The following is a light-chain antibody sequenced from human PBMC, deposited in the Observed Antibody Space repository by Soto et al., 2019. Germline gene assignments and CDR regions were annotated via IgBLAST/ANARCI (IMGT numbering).Light chain of an antibody. J-gene: IGKJ4*01. V-gene: IGKV3-15*01. CDR2: GAS. Sequence: EIMMTQSPATLSVSPGERATLSCRASQSVSSNLAWYQQKPGQAPRLLIYGASTRATGIPARFSGSGSDTEFPLTISSLQYEDVAVYYCQQYNNWPPLTFGGGTKVEIK. CDR1: QSVSSN. CDR3: QQYNNWPPLT.